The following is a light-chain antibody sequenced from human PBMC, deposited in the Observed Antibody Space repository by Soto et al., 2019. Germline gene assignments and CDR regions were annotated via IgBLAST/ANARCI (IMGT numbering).Light chain of an antibody. CDR1: QGISNY. V-gene: IGKV1-27*01. J-gene: IGKJ1*01. CDR2: AAS. Sequence: DIQMTQSPSSLSASVGDRVTITCRASQGISNYLAWYQQKPGKVPKPLIYAASTLQSGIPSRFSGSGSGTDLTLTINSLQPEDVATYYCQKYNSAPWTFGQETKVEIK. CDR3: QKYNSAPWT.